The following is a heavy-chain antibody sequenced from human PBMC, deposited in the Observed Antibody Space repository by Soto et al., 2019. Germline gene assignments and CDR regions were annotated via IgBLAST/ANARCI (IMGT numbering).Heavy chain of an antibody. J-gene: IGHJ4*01. CDR3: ASDVIDGYYVDQ. V-gene: IGHV4-4*07. CDR1: GGSISNSY. Sequence: QVHLQESGPGLVKPSETLSLTCSVSGGSISNSYWSWIRQPAGKGLEWIGRIYTTGTTNYNPSLRSRVTWSLVTSKNQLSLKVSSVTAADTAMYYWASDVIDGYYVDQWGHGTVVNVSS. CDR2: IYTTGTT.